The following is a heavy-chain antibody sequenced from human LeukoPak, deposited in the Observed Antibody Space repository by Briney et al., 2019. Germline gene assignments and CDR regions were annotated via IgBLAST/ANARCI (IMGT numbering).Heavy chain of an antibody. CDR2: ISYDGSNK. V-gene: IGHV3-30*04. CDR1: GFTFSSYA. CDR3: VVTDYGDY. J-gene: IGHJ4*02. Sequence: PGRSLRLSCAASGFTFSSYAMHWVRQAPGKGLEWVSIISYDGSNKYYADSVKGRFTISRDNSKNTLYLQMNSLRPEDTAGYYCVVTDYGDYWGQGTLVTVSS. D-gene: IGHD4-17*01.